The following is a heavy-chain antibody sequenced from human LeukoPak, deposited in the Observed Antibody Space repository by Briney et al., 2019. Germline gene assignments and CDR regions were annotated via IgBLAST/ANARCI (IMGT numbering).Heavy chain of an antibody. Sequence: ASVKVSCKASGYTFTGYYMHWVRQAPGRGLEWMGWINPNSGGTNYAQKFQGRVTMTRDTSISTAYMELSRLRSDDTAVYYCARAWGLPPRSSFDPWGQGTLVTVSS. D-gene: IGHD2-21*02. CDR1: GYTFTGYY. V-gene: IGHV1-2*02. CDR2: INPNSGGT. J-gene: IGHJ5*02. CDR3: ARAWGLPPRSSFDP.